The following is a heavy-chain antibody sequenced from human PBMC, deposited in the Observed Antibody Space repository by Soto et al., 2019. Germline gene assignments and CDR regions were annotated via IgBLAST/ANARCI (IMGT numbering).Heavy chain of an antibody. Sequence: GGSLRLSCAASGFTFSSYVMSWVRQVPGKGLEWVSSTSGSGGSRYYADSVKGRFTISRDNSKKTLYLQMNSLRAEDTAVYYCAKGSSYYYDSSGYYYFDYWGQGTLVTV. CDR3: AKGSSYYYDSSGYYYFDY. D-gene: IGHD3-22*01. CDR1: GFTFSSYV. V-gene: IGHV3-23*01. CDR2: TSGSGGSR. J-gene: IGHJ4*02.